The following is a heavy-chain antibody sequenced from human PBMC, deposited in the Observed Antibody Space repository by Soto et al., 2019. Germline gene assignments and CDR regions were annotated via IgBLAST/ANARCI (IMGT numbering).Heavy chain of an antibody. V-gene: IGHV1-2*04. CDR2: INPNSGGT. CDR1: GYTFTGYY. CDR3: AREREGYYMDV. J-gene: IGHJ6*03. Sequence: EASVKVSCKASGYTFTGYYMHWVRQAPGRGLEWMGWINPNSGGTNYAQKYQGWVTMTRDTSISTAYMELSRLRSDDTAVYYCAREREGYYMDVWGKGTTVTVSS.